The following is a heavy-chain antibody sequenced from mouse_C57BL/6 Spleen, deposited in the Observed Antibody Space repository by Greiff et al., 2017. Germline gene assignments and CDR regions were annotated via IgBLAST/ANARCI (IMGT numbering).Heavy chain of an antibody. CDR1: GYTFTDYY. J-gene: IGHJ1*03. V-gene: IGHV1-26*01. Sequence: EVQLQQSGPELVKPGASVKISCKASGYTFTDYYMNWVKQSHGKSLEWIGDINPNNGGTSYNQKFKGKATLTVDKSSSTAYMELRSLTSEDSAVYYGAREVNYYGRYFDVWGTGTTVTVSS. D-gene: IGHD1-2*01. CDR3: AREVNYYGRYFDV. CDR2: INPNNGGT.